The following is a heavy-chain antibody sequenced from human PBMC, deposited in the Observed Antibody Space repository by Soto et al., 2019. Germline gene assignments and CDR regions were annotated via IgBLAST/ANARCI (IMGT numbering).Heavy chain of an antibody. J-gene: IGHJ5*02. D-gene: IGHD2-2*01. Sequence: ASVKVSCKASGYTFTSYGISWVRQAPGQGLEWMGWISAYNGNTNYAQKLQGRVTMTTDTSTSTAYMELRSLRSDDTAVYYCARSILGYCISTSCSNNWFDPWGQGTLVTVSS. CDR2: ISAYNGNT. CDR3: ARSILGYCISTSCSNNWFDP. CDR1: GYTFTSYG. V-gene: IGHV1-18*01.